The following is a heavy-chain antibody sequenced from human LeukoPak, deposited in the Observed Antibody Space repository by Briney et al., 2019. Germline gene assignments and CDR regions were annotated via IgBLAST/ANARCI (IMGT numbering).Heavy chain of an antibody. J-gene: IGHJ4*02. CDR2: IYHSGST. CDR3: ASLYSSGWEFDY. D-gene: IGHD6-19*01. V-gene: IGHV4-4*02. CDR1: GGSISSSNW. Sequence: SETLSLTCAVSGGSISSSNWWSWVRQPPGKGLEWIGEIYHSGSTNYNPSLKSRVTISVDKSKNQFSLKLSSVTAADTAVYYCASLYSSGWEFDYWGQGTLVTVSS.